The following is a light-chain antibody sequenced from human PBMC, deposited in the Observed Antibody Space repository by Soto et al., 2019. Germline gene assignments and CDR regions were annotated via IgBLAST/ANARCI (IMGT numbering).Light chain of an antibody. CDR1: QGVGSSY. Sequence: EIVLTQSPGTLSLSPGERATLSCRASQGVGSSYLAWYQQKPGQAPRLLIYDASSRATGIPDRFSGSGSGTDFTLTISRLEPEDFAVYYCQQYSMAPLTFGQGTKVDIK. V-gene: IGKV3-20*01. J-gene: IGKJ1*01. CDR2: DAS. CDR3: QQYSMAPLT.